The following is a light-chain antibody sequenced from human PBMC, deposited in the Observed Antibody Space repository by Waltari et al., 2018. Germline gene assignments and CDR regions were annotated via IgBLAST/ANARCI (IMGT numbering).Light chain of an antibody. Sequence: QSALTQPASVSGSPGQSITISCTGTSNDVGGYGYVSWYQQYPGRAPKLIIYEVSYRPPGISTRFSGSKSGNTASLPISGLQADDEADYYCSSHTSTVPHVFGTGTRVTV. J-gene: IGLJ1*01. CDR3: SSHTSTVPHV. CDR1: SNDVGGYGY. V-gene: IGLV2-14*03. CDR2: EVS.